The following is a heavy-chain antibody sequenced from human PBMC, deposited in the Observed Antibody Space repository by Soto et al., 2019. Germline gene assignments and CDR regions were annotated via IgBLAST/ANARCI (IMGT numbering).Heavy chain of an antibody. Sequence: PGGSLRLSCAASGFTFSSFWMSWVRQAPGKGLEWVANIKTDGSETHYVDSVKGRFTISRDNPKTSLFLQMNSLRVEDTAVYFCTSDRYPRFSHGSGSYPYYWGQGTPVTVSS. J-gene: IGHJ4*02. CDR2: IKTDGSET. CDR3: TSDRYPRFSHGSGSYPYY. CDR1: GFTFSSFW. D-gene: IGHD3-10*01. V-gene: IGHV3-7*03.